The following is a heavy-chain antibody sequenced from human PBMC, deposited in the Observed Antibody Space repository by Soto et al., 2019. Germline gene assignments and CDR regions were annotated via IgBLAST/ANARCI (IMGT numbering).Heavy chain of an antibody. D-gene: IGHD3-10*01. Sequence: RLSFAASVFTFSSYAMHWVRQAPGKGLEWVAVISYDGSNKYYAESVKGRFTISRDNSKNTLYLQMNSLRAEDTAVYYCARDLPEVHYYGMDVWGQGTTVTVYS. V-gene: IGHV3-30-3*01. CDR1: VFTFSSYA. CDR2: ISYDGSNK. J-gene: IGHJ6*02. CDR3: ARDLPEVHYYGMDV.